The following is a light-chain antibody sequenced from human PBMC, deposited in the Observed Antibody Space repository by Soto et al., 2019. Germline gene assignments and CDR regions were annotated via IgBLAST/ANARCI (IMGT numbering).Light chain of an antibody. CDR1: SSDIGRYNF. Sequence: QSPLTQPASMCGSPGQSITISCTGTSSDIGRYNFVSWYQHHPGKAPKLIIYEATKRPSGVSYRFSGSKSGNTASLTTSGLQAEDEADYYCTSYTITSPYVFGTGTKVTVL. CDR3: TSYTITSPYV. V-gene: IGLV2-14*01. CDR2: EAT. J-gene: IGLJ1*01.